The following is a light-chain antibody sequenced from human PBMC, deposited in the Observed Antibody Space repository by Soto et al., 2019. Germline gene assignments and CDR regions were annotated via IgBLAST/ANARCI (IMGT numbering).Light chain of an antibody. Sequence: SYELTQPPSVSVAPGKTARITCGGNNIGSKSVHWYQQKPGQAPVLVIYYDSDRPSGSPERFSGSNSGNTATLTISRVAAGDEADYYCQVWDSSSDHYVFGTGTKLTVL. J-gene: IGLJ1*01. CDR1: NIGSKS. CDR3: QVWDSSSDHYV. V-gene: IGLV3-21*04. CDR2: YDS.